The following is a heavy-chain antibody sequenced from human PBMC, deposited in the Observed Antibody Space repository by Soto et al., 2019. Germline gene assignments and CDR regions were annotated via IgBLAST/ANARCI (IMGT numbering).Heavy chain of an antibody. Sequence: EVQLVESGGGLVQPGGSLRLSCAASGFTFSDHYMDWVRQAPGKGLEWVGRTRNKANSYTTEYAASVKGRFTISRDDSKNSLYLQMNSLKTEDTAVYYCAGPIVGALLDAFDIWGQGTMVTVSS. V-gene: IGHV3-72*01. D-gene: IGHD1-26*01. CDR3: AGPIVGALLDAFDI. CDR2: TRNKANSYTT. CDR1: GFTFSDHY. J-gene: IGHJ3*02.